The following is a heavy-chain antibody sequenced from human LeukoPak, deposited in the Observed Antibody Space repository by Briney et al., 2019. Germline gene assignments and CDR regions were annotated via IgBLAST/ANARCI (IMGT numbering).Heavy chain of an antibody. CDR3: AREILDYDLGRDAFDI. CDR2: ISSSGSTI. D-gene: IGHD3/OR15-3a*01. V-gene: IGHV3-48*03. J-gene: IGHJ3*02. CDR1: GFTFSSYA. Sequence: GGSLRLSCAASGFTFSSYAMSWVRQAPGKGLEWVSYISSSGSTIYYADSVKGRFTISRDNAKNSLYLQMNSLRAEDTAVYYCAREILDYDLGRDAFDIWGQGTMVTVSS.